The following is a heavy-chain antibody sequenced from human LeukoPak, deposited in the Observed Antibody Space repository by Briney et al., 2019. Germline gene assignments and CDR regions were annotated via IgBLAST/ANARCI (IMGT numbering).Heavy chain of an antibody. V-gene: IGHV3-15*01. CDR1: GFTFSNAW. Sequence: GGSLRLSCAASGFTFSNAWMSWVRQAPGKGLEWVGRIKSRTDGGTTDYAAPVKGRFTISRDDPKNTLYLQMNSLKTEDTAVYYCTTPYCGGDCYWFDSWGQGTLVTVSS. D-gene: IGHD2-21*02. CDR3: TTPYCGGDCYWFDS. J-gene: IGHJ5*01. CDR2: IKSRTDGGTT.